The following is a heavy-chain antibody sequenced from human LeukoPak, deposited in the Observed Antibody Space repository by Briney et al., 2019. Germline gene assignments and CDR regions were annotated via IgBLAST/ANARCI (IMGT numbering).Heavy chain of an antibody. D-gene: IGHD1-26*01. J-gene: IGHJ4*02. CDR1: GYTFTGYY. CDR2: INPNSGGT. Sequence: ASVKVSCKASGYTFTGYYMHWVRQTPGQGLEWMGWINPNSGGTNYAQKFQGRVTMTRDTSISTAYMELSRLRSDDTAVYYCARARVVGELLAYFDYWGQGTLVTVSS. V-gene: IGHV1-2*02. CDR3: ARARVVGELLAYFDY.